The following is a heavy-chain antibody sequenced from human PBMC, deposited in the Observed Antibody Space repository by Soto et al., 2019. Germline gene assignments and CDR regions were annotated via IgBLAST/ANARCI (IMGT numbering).Heavy chain of an antibody. J-gene: IGHJ4*02. V-gene: IGHV5-51*01. CDR2: IYPGDSDT. Sequence: GESLKISCKGSGYSFTSYWIGWVRQMPGKGLEWMGIIYPGDSDTRYSLSFQGQVTISADKSISTAYLQWSSLKASDTAMYYCARSTTYSSGWYGYDYWGQGTLVTVSS. CDR1: GYSFTSYW. D-gene: IGHD6-19*01. CDR3: ARSTTYSSGWYGYDY.